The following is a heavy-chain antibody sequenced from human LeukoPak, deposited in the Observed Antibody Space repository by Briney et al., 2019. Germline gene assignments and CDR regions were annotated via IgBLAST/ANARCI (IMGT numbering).Heavy chain of an antibody. CDR3: ARETDSSVEVLDY. Sequence: ASVKVSCKASGYAFTGYYMHWVRQAPGQGLEWMGWINPNSGGTNYAQKFQGWVTMTRDTSISTAYMELSRLRSDDTAVYYCARETDSSVEVLDYWGQGTLVTVSS. CDR1: GYAFTGYY. V-gene: IGHV1-2*04. D-gene: IGHD6-19*01. CDR2: INPNSGGT. J-gene: IGHJ4*02.